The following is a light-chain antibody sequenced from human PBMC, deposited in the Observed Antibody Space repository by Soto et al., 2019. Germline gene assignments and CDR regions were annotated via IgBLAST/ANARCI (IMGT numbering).Light chain of an antibody. V-gene: IGKV1-39*01. CDR1: QSISSS. Sequence: DIQMTQSPSSLSASVGDRVTITCRASQSISSSLNWYQKKPGKAPKLLIYAASSLQSGVPSRVSGSGSGTDITLTISSLQPEDFATYDCQQSYSTTLTFGGGTKVEIK. J-gene: IGKJ4*01. CDR3: QQSYSTTLT. CDR2: AAS.